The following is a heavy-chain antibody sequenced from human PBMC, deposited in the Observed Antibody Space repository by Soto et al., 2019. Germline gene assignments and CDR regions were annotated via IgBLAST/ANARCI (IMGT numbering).Heavy chain of an antibody. CDR3: AHKGGGDRILDY. CDR1: GFSLSTSGVG. J-gene: IGHJ4*02. Sequence: QITLKESGPTLVKPTQTLTLTCTFSGFSLSTSGVGVGWIRQPPGKALEWLALIYWDDYKHYSPSLNSRLTITKDTPKNQVVLKMTNMDRVDTATYYCAHKGGGDRILDYWGQGTLVTVSS. V-gene: IGHV2-5*02. CDR2: IYWDDYK. D-gene: IGHD3-16*01.